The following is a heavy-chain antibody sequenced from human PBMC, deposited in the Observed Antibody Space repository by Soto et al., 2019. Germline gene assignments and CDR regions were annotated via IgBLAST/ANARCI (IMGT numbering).Heavy chain of an antibody. Sequence: QVQLVQSGAEVKKPGASVKVSCKASGNTFPTYDINWVRQATGQGLEWMGWMNINSGKTAYAQKFQGRFTMTRNSSISTVYMEMSSLRSDYTAVYYCSKGYAMDVWGQGTKVIVYS. CDR3: SKGYAMDV. J-gene: IGHJ6*02. CDR2: MNINSGKT. V-gene: IGHV1-8*01. CDR1: GNTFPTYD.